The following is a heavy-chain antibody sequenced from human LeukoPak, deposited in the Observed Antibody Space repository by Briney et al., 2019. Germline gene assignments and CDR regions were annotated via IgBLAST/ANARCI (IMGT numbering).Heavy chain of an antibody. D-gene: IGHD6-13*01. J-gene: IGHJ6*02. Sequence: PGGSLRLSCAASDFAFSSWAMHWVRQAPGKGLEWVAVIWYDGSNKYYVDSVRGRFTISRDNFKSTLYLQMNSLRAEDTAVYYCARVSSSWYGGNHQYGMDVWGQGTTVTVSS. CDR2: IWYDGSNK. CDR3: ARVSSSWYGGNHQYGMDV. CDR1: DFAFSSWA. V-gene: IGHV3-33*01.